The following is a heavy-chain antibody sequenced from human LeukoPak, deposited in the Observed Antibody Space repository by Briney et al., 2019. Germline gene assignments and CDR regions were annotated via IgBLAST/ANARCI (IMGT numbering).Heavy chain of an antibody. Sequence: PSETLSLTCTVSGLPISRYYWSCIRQPPGEGLGWIGYIYYSGSTNYNPSLKSRVTISVDTSKNQFSLKPSSVTAADTAVYYWARPPNRYCSSTSCYAGYYYMDVWGKGTTVTVSS. CDR1: GLPISRYY. V-gene: IGHV4-59*08. CDR2: IYYSGST. D-gene: IGHD2-2*01. CDR3: ARPPNRYCSSTSCYAGYYYMDV. J-gene: IGHJ6*03.